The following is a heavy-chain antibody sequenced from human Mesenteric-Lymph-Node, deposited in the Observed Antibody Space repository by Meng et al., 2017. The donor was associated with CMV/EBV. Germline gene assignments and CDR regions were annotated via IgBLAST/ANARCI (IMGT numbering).Heavy chain of an antibody. D-gene: IGHD5-12*01. Sequence: CSVYGVSFNDYYWIWIRQPPGSGLEWIGAIHHSGATNFNPSLKSRVSILVGTSKRHLSLKLTSVTAADTAVYYCASAYSAPSHYFDSWGQGILVTVSS. CDR1: GVSFNDYY. V-gene: IGHV4-34*01. J-gene: IGHJ4*02. CDR3: ASAYSAPSHYFDS. CDR2: IHHSGAT.